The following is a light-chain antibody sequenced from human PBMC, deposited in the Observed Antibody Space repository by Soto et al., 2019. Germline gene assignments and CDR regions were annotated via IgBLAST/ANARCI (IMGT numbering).Light chain of an antibody. J-gene: IGKJ4*01. CDR2: DAS. CDR1: QTFVSTY. Sequence: EIVLTQSPGTLSLSPGHRATLSCRASQTFVSTYLAWYQQKPGQAPRLLIYDASNRATGIPDRFSGSGSGPDFTLTISRLEPEDFAVYYCHYYGGSPTFGGGTKVDIK. CDR3: HYYGGSPT. V-gene: IGKV3-20*01.